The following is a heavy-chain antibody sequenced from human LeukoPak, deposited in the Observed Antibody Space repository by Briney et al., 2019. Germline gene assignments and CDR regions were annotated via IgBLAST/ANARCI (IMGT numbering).Heavy chain of an antibody. CDR3: ARGVGSGGYYGSSHWHLDL. Sequence: SETLSLTCTVSGGSISSYFWNWIRQPPGQGLEWIGYISYSGSTSYNSSFNSRVTISLDTSKKQVSLNLSFVTAADTAVYFCARGVGSGGYYGSSHWHLDLWGRGTLVTVSS. V-gene: IGHV4-59*01. J-gene: IGHJ2*01. CDR1: GGSISSYF. D-gene: IGHD3-22*01. CDR2: ISYSGST.